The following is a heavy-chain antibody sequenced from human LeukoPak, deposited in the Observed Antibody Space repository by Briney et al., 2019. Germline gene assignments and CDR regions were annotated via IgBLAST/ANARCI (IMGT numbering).Heavy chain of an antibody. Sequence: GESLKISWKGSGYSFTSYWIGWGRQMPGKGVEWMGIIYPGDSDTRYSPSFQGQVTISADKSISTAYLQWTSLKASGTAMYYCARRTDRSFWYLDYWGQGTLVTVSS. V-gene: IGHV5-51*01. CDR1: GYSFTSYW. CDR3: ARRTDRSFWYLDY. J-gene: IGHJ4*02. CDR2: IYPGDSDT.